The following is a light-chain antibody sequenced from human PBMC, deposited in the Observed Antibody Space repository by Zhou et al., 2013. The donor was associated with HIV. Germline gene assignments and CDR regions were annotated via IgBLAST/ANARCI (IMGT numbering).Light chain of an antibody. CDR2: DVS. CDR1: SSDVGGYNY. Sequence: QSALTQPASVSGSPGQSITISCTGTSSDVGGYNYVSWYQQHPGEAPKLMIYDVSKRPSGVSNRFSGSKSGNTASLTISGLQAEDEADFYXSSYTSSDTRVFGTGTKVTVL. J-gene: IGLJ1*01. CDR3: SSYTSSDTRV. V-gene: IGLV2-14*03.